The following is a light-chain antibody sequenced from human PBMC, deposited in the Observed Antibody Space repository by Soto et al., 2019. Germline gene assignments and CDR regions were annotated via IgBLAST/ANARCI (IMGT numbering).Light chain of an antibody. J-gene: IGLJ2*01. CDR2: SNT. CDR1: SSNIGSKT. V-gene: IGLV1-44*01. CDR3: ATWDDSLNGVV. Sequence: QSVLTQPPSASGTPGQRVTISCSGSSSNIGSKTVNWYQQLPGTAPKLLIYSNTRRPSGVPDRFSGSKSGTSASLAIRGLQSDDEADYYCATWDDSLNGVVFGGGTKLTVL.